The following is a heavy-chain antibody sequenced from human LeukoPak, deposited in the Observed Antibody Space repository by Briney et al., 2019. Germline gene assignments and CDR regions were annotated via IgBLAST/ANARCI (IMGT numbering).Heavy chain of an antibody. V-gene: IGHV3-33*01. CDR3: ARVACSGGSCHLGYFDL. CDR2: IWYDGSNK. CDR1: GFTFSSYG. D-gene: IGHD2-15*01. Sequence: TGRSLRLSCAASGFTFSSYGMHWVRQAPGKGLEWVAVIWYDGSNKYYADSVKGRFTISRDNSKNTLYLQMNSLRAEDTAMYYCARVACSGGSCHLGYFDLWGRGTLVTVSS. J-gene: IGHJ2*01.